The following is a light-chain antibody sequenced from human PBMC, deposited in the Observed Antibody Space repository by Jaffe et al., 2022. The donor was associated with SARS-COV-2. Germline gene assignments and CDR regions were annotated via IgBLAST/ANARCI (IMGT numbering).Light chain of an antibody. CDR3: MQSRYWVT. Sequence: DGVMTQSPLSLPVTLGQPASISCRSSQSLVHSDGNTYLTWFQQRPGQSPRRLIYRVSIRDSGVPDRFSGSGSGTDFTLKISRVEAEDVGVYFCMQSRYWVTFGQGTRLEIK. CDR2: RVS. V-gene: IGKV2-30*02. CDR1: QSLVHSDGNTY. J-gene: IGKJ5*01.